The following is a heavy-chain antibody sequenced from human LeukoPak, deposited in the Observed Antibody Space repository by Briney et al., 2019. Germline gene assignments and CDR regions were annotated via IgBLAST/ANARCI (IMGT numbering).Heavy chain of an antibody. J-gene: IGHJ4*02. V-gene: IGHV4-59*01. CDR2: IYYSGST. D-gene: IGHD6-19*01. CDR1: GGSISSYY. Sequence: KPSETLSLTCTVPGGSISSYYWSSIRQPPGKGLEWIGYIYYSGSTNYNPSLKSRVTISVDTSKNQFSLKLSSVTAADTAVYYCARDRGGSGWYVNWGQGTLVTVSS. CDR3: ARDRGGSGWYVN.